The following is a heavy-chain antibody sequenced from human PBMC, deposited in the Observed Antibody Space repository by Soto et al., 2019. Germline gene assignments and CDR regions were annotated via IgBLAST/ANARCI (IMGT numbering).Heavy chain of an antibody. V-gene: IGHV1-18*01. CDR1: GYTFTSYG. Sequence: QVQLVQSGAEVKKPGASVKVSCKASGYTFTSYGISWVRQAPGQGLEWMGWISAYNGNTNYAQKLQGRVTMTTDTSKSTAYRVLRSMRSDDTAVDYCARGMTPHIAAAGPFDPWGQGTLVTVSS. CDR3: ARGMTPHIAAAGPFDP. J-gene: IGHJ5*02. D-gene: IGHD6-13*01. CDR2: ISAYNGNT.